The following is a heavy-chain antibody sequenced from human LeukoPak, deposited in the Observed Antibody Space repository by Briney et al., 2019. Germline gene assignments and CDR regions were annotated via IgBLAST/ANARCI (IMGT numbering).Heavy chain of an antibody. D-gene: IGHD3-9*01. Sequence: SETLSLTCTVSGGSISGYYWSWIRQPPGKGLEWIGYIYSSGSTNYNPSLKSRVTISVDTSKSQFSLRLNSVTAADTAVYYCARGSLRYFDWPAAFDIWGQGTMVTVSS. CDR2: IYSSGST. V-gene: IGHV4-59*12. J-gene: IGHJ3*02. CDR1: GGSISGYY. CDR3: ARGSLRYFDWPAAFDI.